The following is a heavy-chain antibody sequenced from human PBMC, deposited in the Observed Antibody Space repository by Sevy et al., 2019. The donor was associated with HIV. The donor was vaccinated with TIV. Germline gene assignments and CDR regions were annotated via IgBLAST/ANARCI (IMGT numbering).Heavy chain of an antibody. D-gene: IGHD2-21*01. Sequence: SETLSLTCTVSGCSIRRYYWSWIRQPPGKGLEWIGYIYNSGNTNYNPSLKSRVTISVDTSKNQCSLRLSSVTAADTAVYYCARVFDSEGAFDLWGQGTMVTVSS. CDR2: IYNSGNT. CDR1: GCSIRRYY. V-gene: IGHV4-59*13. CDR3: ARVFDSEGAFDL. J-gene: IGHJ3*01.